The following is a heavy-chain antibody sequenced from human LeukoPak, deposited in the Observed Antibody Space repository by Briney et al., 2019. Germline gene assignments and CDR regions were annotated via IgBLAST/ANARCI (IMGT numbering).Heavy chain of an antibody. D-gene: IGHD6-13*01. J-gene: IGHJ4*02. CDR1: GGSISTSSYY. Sequence: SETLSLTCTVSGGSISTSSYYWGWVRQPPGKGLEWIGNIFYSGSTYYSPSLKSRATISRDTSKNQFSLKLTSVTVADTAVYFCAREGVAAAGAFDNWGQGTLVTVSA. CDR3: AREGVAAAGAFDN. V-gene: IGHV4-39*07. CDR2: IFYSGST.